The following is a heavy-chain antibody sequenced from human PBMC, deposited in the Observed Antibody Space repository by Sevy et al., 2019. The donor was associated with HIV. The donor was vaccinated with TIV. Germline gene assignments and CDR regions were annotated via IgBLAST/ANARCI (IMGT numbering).Heavy chain of an antibody. Sequence: GGSLRLSCEASGFTFSSYAMHWVRQAPGKGLEWVAVISYDEINKDYADSMKGRFTISRDISKNTLYLQMNSLRAEDTAVYSCARDLPHLLPWELSRGSDYWGQGTLVTVSS. CDR1: GFTFSSYA. V-gene: IGHV3-30*04. CDR2: ISYDEINK. CDR3: ARDLPHLLPWELSRGSDY. J-gene: IGHJ4*02. D-gene: IGHD1-26*01.